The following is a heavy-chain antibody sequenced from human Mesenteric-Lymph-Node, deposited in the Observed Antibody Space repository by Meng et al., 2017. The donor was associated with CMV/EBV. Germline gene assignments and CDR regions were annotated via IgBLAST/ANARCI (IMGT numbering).Heavy chain of an antibody. CDR1: GGTFSSYA. J-gene: IGHJ6*02. Sequence: SVKVSCKASGGTFSSYAISWVRQAPGQELEWMGGIIPIFGTANYAQKFQGRVTITTDESTSTAYMELSSLRSEDTAVYYCARDPLYDFWSGASVYYYYGMDVWGQGTTVTVSS. D-gene: IGHD3-3*01. V-gene: IGHV1-69*05. CDR2: IIPIFGTA. CDR3: ARDPLYDFWSGASVYYYYGMDV.